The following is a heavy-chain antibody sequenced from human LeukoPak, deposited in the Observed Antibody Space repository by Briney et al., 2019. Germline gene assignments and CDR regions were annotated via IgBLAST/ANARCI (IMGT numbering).Heavy chain of an antibody. CDR3: AKVGITMVRGVTGDY. CDR2: IRYDGSNK. CDR1: GFTVSSNY. J-gene: IGHJ4*02. Sequence: PGGSLRLSCAASGFTVSSNYMSWVRQAPGKGLEWVAFIRYDGSNKYYADSVKGRFTISRDNSKNTLYLQMNSLRAEDTAVYYCAKVGITMVRGVTGDYWGQGTLVTASS. V-gene: IGHV3-30*02. D-gene: IGHD3-10*01.